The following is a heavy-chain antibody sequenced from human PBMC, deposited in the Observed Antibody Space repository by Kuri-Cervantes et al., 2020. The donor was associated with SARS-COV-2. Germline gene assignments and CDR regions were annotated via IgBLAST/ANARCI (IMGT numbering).Heavy chain of an antibody. J-gene: IGHJ3*02. CDR1: GASITSGGYS. CDR3: ARESTYTFDI. D-gene: IGHD2-2*02. V-gene: IGHV4-30-2*01. CDR2: IYPGGST. Sequence: LRLSCVVSGASITSGGYSWSWVRQPPGEGLEWIGFIYPGGSTSYNPSLQSRVTISMDGSENQFSLRLTSVTAADTAVYYCARESTYTFDIWGQGTGVTVSS.